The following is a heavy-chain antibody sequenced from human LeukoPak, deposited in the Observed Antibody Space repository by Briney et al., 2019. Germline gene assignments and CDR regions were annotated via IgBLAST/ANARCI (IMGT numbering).Heavy chain of an antibody. CDR1: RFTFTTYS. Sequence: GGSLRLSCAASRFTFTTYSMNWVRQAPGKGLEWVSSISSSGTYLYYADSVKGRFTISRDNAKNSLSPQMNSLRVEDTAVYYCVRDPSEASHPYYFDYWGQGTLVTVSS. CDR3: VRDPSEASHPYYFDY. V-gene: IGHV3-21*01. J-gene: IGHJ4*02. D-gene: IGHD2-2*01. CDR2: ISSSGTYL.